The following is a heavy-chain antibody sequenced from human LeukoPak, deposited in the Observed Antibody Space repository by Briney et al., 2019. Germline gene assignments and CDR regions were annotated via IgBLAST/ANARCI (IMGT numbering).Heavy chain of an antibody. V-gene: IGHV4-38-2*02. Sequence: SETLSLTCTVSAYSISSGYYWGWLRQPPGKGLEWIGSIYHSGSTYYNPSLKSRVTISVDTSKNQFSLKLSSVTAADTAVYYCARDSLYYYGSGSPRGSYSHGDYWGQGTLVTVSS. J-gene: IGHJ4*02. CDR3: ARDSLYYYGSGSPRGSYSHGDY. CDR1: AYSISSGYY. D-gene: IGHD3-10*01. CDR2: IYHSGST.